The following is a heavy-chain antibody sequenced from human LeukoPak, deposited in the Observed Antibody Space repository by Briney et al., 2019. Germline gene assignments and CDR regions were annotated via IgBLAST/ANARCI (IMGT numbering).Heavy chain of an antibody. CDR3: ARSRRIALTGSFDY. CDR2: IYYSGST. D-gene: IGHD2-8*01. V-gene: IGHV4-39*01. CDR1: GGSISSSSYY. Sequence: SETLSLTCTVSGGSISSSSYYWGWIRQPPWKGLEWVGSIYYSGSTYYNPSLKSRVTISVDTSKNQFSLKLSSVTAADTAVYYCARSRRIALTGSFDYWGQGTLVTLSS. J-gene: IGHJ4*02.